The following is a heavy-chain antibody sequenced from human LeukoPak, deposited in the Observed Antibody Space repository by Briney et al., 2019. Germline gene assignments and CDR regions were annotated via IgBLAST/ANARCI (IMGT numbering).Heavy chain of an antibody. Sequence: GGSLRLSCAASGFTFSSYGMHWVRQAPGKGLEWVAVIWYDGSNKYYADSVKGRFIISRDNSKNTLYLQMNSLRAEDTAVYYCASDYYDSSGYYRGPDYWGQGTLVTVSS. CDR2: IWYDGSNK. D-gene: IGHD3-22*01. J-gene: IGHJ4*02. CDR3: ASDYYDSSGYYRGPDY. V-gene: IGHV3-33*01. CDR1: GFTFSSYG.